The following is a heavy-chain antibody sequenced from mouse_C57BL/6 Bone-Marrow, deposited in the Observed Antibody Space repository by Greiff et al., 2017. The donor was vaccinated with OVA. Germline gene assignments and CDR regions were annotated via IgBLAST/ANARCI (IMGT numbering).Heavy chain of an antibody. Sequence: QVQLQQSGAELVKPGASVKLSCKASGYTFTSYWMHWVKQRPGQGLEWIGMIHPNSGSTNYNEKFKSKATLTVDKSSSTAYMQLSSLTSEDSAVYYCARNPYYGSSYAYFDYWGQGTTLTVSS. CDR2: IHPNSGST. J-gene: IGHJ2*01. CDR3: ARNPYYGSSYAYFDY. CDR1: GYTFTSYW. D-gene: IGHD1-1*01. V-gene: IGHV1-64*01.